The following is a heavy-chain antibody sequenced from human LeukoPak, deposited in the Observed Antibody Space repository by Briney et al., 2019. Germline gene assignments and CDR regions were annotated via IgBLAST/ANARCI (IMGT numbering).Heavy chain of an antibody. V-gene: IGHV4-30-4*01. Sequence: SETLSLTCTVSGGSISSGDYYWSWIRQPPGKGLEWIGYIYYSGSTYYNPSLKSRVTISVDTSKNQFSLKLSSVTAADTAVYYCARCDVDTAMVFWGQGTLVTVSS. CDR2: IYYSGST. J-gene: IGHJ4*02. D-gene: IGHD5-18*01. CDR1: GGSISSGDYY. CDR3: ARCDVDTAMVF.